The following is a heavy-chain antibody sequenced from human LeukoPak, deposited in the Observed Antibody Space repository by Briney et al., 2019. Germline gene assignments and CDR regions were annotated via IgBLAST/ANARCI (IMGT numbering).Heavy chain of an antibody. CDR2: FDPEDGET. J-gene: IGHJ4*02. V-gene: IGHV1-24*01. CDR1: GYTLTELS. D-gene: IGHD3-10*01. CDR3: ATDDYGTGVGGY. Sequence: ASVKVSCKVSGYTLTELSMHWVRQAPGKALEWMGGFDPEDGETIYAQKFQGRVTMTEDTSTDTAYLELSSLRSEDTALYYCATDDYGTGVGGYWGQGTLVTVSS.